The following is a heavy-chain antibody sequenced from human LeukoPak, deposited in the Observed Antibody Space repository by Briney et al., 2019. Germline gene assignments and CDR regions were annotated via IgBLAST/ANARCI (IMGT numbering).Heavy chain of an antibody. J-gene: IGHJ4*02. CDR2: IKPDGNEQ. CDR1: GFIFSDYW. V-gene: IGHV3-7*01. CDR3: GRERVSAYDY. Sequence: GGSLRLSCVTSGFIFSDYWMGWVRQASGKGPEWVASIKPDGNEQYYVDSVRGRFTISRDNSKDSLFLQMDSLRDDDTAVYYCGRERVSAYDYWGQGTLITVSS.